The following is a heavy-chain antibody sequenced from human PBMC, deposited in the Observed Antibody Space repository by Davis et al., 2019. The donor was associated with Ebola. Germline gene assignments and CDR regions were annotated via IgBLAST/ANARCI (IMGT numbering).Heavy chain of an antibody. CDR2: MNPNSGLT. Sequence: ASVKVSCKASGYTFRNYDVVWVRQAPGQGLEWIGWMNPNSGLTDYGHKFQGRVTMTRDTSIGTAYMELSGLRYDDTAIFYCARRIAARPNWFDLWGQGTLVTVSS. CDR1: GYTFRNYD. J-gene: IGHJ5*02. D-gene: IGHD6-6*01. V-gene: IGHV1-8*01. CDR3: ARRIAARPNWFDL.